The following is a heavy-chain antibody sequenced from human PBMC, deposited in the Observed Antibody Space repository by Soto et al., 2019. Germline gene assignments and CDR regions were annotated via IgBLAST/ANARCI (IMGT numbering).Heavy chain of an antibody. V-gene: IGHV3-21*06. CDR3: ARDLFAGQQLVISWFEP. CDR2: ITSKTGQI. D-gene: IGHD3-9*01. Sequence: PGGSLRLSCTGSGFPFSAYNMNWVRQVPGKGPEWISSITSKTGQIYYAESVKGRFTISRDNAKNSLYLEMNRLGAEDTAVYFCARDLFAGQQLVISWFEPWGQGTLVTVSS. J-gene: IGHJ5*02. CDR1: GFPFSAYN.